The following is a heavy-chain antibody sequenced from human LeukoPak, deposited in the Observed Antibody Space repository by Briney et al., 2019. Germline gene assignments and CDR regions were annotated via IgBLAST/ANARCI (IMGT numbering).Heavy chain of an antibody. V-gene: IGHV1-2*02. CDR1: GYTFTANY. J-gene: IGHJ6*02. CDR3: ARDGGYYYMDV. Sequence: GASVKVSCKASGYTFTANYMHWVRQAPGQGLEWMGWIKPNSGDTNYAQEFQGRVIMTRDTSINTAYMELSWLRSDDTAVYYCARDGGYYYMDVWGQGTTVTVSS. D-gene: IGHD2-15*01. CDR2: IKPNSGDT.